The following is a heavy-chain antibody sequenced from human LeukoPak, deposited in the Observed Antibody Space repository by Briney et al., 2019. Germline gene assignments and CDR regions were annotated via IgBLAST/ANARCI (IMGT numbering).Heavy chain of an antibody. J-gene: IGHJ4*01. D-gene: IGHD5-12*01. CDR1: GVTLSSYA. V-gene: IGHV3-23*01. Sequence: PGGSLRLSCAASGVTLSSYAMSWVRQAPGKGLEWVSAISGSGGSTYYADSVKGRFTISRDNSKNTLYLQMNSLRAEDTAVYYCAKDQSGGYDSVPYYWGHGTLVTVSS. CDR3: AKDQSGGYDSVPYY. CDR2: ISGSGGST.